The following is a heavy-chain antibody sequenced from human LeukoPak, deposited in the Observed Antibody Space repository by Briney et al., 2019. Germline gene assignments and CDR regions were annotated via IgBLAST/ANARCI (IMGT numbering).Heavy chain of an antibody. CDR1: GGSISISSYY. CDR2: IDYSGST. Sequence: PSETLSLTCTVSGGSISISSYYWGWIRQPPGKGLEWIGSIDYSGSTNYNPSLKSRVTISVDTSKNQFSLKLSSVTAADTAVYYCARDSSSWYGWFDPWGQGTLVTVSS. CDR3: ARDSSSWYGWFDP. J-gene: IGHJ5*02. V-gene: IGHV4-39*07. D-gene: IGHD6-13*01.